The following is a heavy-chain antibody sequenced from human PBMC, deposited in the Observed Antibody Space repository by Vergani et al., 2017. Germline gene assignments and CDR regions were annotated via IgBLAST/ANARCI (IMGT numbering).Heavy chain of an antibody. CDR1: GFTFGDYA. CDR3: AKARAVITRPIDY. V-gene: IGHV3-49*04. Sequence: EVQLVESGGGLVQPGRSLRLSCTASGFTFGDYAMSWVRQAPGKGLEWVGFIRSKAYGGTTEYAASVKGRFTISRDDSKSIAYLQMNSLKTEDTAVYYCAKARAVITRPIDYWGQGTLVTVSS. CDR2: IRSKAYGGTT. J-gene: IGHJ4*02. D-gene: IGHD3-22*01.